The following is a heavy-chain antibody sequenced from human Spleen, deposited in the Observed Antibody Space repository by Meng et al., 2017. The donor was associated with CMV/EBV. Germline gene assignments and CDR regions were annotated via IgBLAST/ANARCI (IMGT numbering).Heavy chain of an antibody. CDR1: GYIFVSYG. V-gene: IGHV1-18*04. Sequence: ASVKVSCKASGYIFVSYGISWVRQAPGQGLEWMGWISAYNGNTNYAEKFQGRVTMTTDTSTSTAYMELRSLRYDDTAVYHCVRGPEGGATVGGIWGQGTLVTVSS. CDR3: VRGPEGGATVGGI. J-gene: IGHJ4*02. CDR2: ISAYNGNT. D-gene: IGHD3-16*01.